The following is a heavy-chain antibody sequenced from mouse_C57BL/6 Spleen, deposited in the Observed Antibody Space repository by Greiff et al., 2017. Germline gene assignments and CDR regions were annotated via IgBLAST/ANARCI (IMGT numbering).Heavy chain of an antibody. CDR2: SRNKANDYTT. D-gene: IGHD1-1*01. CDR1: GFTFSDFY. CDR3: ARNYDGSSYWYFDV. V-gene: IGHV7-1*01. J-gene: IGHJ1*03. Sequence: EVKLVESGGGLVQSGRSLRLSCATSGFTFSDFYMEWVRQAPGKGLEWIAASRNKANDYTTEYSASVKGRFIVSRDTSQSILYLQMKALRAEDTAIYYCARNYDGSSYWYFDVWGTGTTVTVSS.